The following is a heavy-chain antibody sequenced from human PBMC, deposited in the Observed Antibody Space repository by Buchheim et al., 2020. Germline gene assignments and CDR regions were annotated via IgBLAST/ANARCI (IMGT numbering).Heavy chain of an antibody. V-gene: IGHV4-30-2*01. CDR3: ARGGDTTMVTYYYGMDV. J-gene: IGHJ6*02. D-gene: IGHD5-18*01. CDR1: GGSISSGGDS. CDR2: IYHSGST. Sequence: QLQLQESGSGLVKPSQTLSLTCAVSGGSISSGGDSWSWIRQPPGKGLEWIGYIYHSGSTYYNTSLKSRVTISVDRSTNQFSLKLSSVTAADTAVYYCARGGDTTMVTYYYGMDVWGQGTT.